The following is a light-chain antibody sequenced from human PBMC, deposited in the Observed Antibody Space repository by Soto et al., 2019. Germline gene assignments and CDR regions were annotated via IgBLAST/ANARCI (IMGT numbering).Light chain of an antibody. V-gene: IGLV2-14*01. CDR2: DVN. CDR3: SSYTSSSTVV. Sequence: QSALTQPASVSGSPGQSIAISCTGTSSDVGGYNYVSWYQQHPGKAPKLMIYDVNQRPSGVSNRFSGSKSGNTASLTISGLQADDEADYYCSSYTSSSTVVFGGGTKLTVL. CDR1: SSDVGGYNY. J-gene: IGLJ2*01.